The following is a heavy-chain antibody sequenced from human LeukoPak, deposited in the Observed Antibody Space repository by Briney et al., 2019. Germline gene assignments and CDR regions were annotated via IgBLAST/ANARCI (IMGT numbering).Heavy chain of an antibody. CDR3: VLAPNSNWFDF. V-gene: IGHV4-59*08. D-gene: IGHD2-15*01. CDR2: IHYSGTS. CDR1: GDSISSFY. J-gene: IGHJ5*01. Sequence: SETLSLTCSVSGDSISSFYWNWIRQSPGNGLEWIGNIHYSGTSNYNPSLKSRVTISIDTSRQQFFLKLSSVTAADTAVYYCVLAPNSNWFDFWGQGTRVTVSS.